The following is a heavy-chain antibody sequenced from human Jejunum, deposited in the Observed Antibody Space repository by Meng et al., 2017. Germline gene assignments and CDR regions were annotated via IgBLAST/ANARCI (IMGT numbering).Heavy chain of an antibody. D-gene: IGHD2-2*01. V-gene: IGHV2-5*01. Sequence: QITLKESGPPLVKPTQTLTLTCTFSGFSLSTGGVAVGWIRQPPGKALEWLALIYGNDDKRYSPSLKNRLTITKDTSKNYVVLTMTNMDPADTATYYCTHRLDSSYDYWGQGTLVTVSS. CDR1: GFSLSTGGVA. CDR3: THRLDSSYDY. J-gene: IGHJ4*02. CDR2: IYGNDDK.